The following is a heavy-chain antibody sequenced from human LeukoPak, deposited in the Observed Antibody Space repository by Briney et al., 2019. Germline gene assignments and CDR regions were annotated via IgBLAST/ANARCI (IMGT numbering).Heavy chain of an antibody. D-gene: IGHD3-22*01. J-gene: IGHJ4*02. CDR3: ARDLYRIVVVPHYFHY. CDR1: GFIFSSYS. Sequence: GGSLRLSCAASGFIFSSYSMNWVRQAPGKGLEWVSSISSSRRYIYYADAVKGRFTVSRDNAKNSLYLQMNSLRAEDTAVYYCARDLYRIVVVPHYFHYWGQGTLVTVSS. CDR2: ISSSRRYI. V-gene: IGHV3-21*01.